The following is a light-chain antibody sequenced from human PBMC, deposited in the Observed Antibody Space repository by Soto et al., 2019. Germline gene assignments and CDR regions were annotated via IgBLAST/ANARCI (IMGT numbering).Light chain of an antibody. V-gene: IGKV1-5*01. CDR1: QRFRTW. J-gene: IGKJ1*01. CDR2: DAS. Sequence: DLQMTQSPSTLSASVGDRVTITCRASQRFRTWLAWYQQKPGKAPKLLIYDASYLESGVPSRFSGSGSGTEFTLTINGLQSDDFATYYCQQYNSYPWTFGQGTKVEIK. CDR3: QQYNSYPWT.